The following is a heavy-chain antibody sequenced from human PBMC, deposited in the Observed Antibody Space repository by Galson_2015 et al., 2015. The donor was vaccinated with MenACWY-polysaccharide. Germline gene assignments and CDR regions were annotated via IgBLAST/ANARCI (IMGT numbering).Heavy chain of an antibody. Sequence: PALVKPTQTLTLTCTFSGFSLSTTGVGVNWIRQPPGKALEWLAAIHWNDDKRYRPSLRSRLAITKDTSKNQVVFTMTDMDPVDTAVYYCAKRARVVVAVWYGMDVWGQGTTVTVSS. V-gene: IGHV2-5*01. J-gene: IGHJ6*02. CDR1: GFSLSTTGVG. CDR2: IHWNDDK. CDR3: AKRARVVVAVWYGMDV. D-gene: IGHD2-15*01.